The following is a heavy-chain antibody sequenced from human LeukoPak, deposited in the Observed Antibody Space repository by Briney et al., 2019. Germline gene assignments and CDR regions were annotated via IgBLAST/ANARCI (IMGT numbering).Heavy chain of an antibody. CDR3: ARGVISTDAFDV. J-gene: IGHJ3*01. D-gene: IGHD3-10*01. V-gene: IGHV1-18*01. CDR2: ISAWNGNT. Sequence: ASVKVSCKASGYTFTNYGINWVRQAPGQGLEWMGWISAWNGNTNYAQKLQGRVTMTTDTSANTAYMELRSLRSDDTAVYYCARGVISTDAFDVWGQGTMVTVSS. CDR1: GYTFTNYG.